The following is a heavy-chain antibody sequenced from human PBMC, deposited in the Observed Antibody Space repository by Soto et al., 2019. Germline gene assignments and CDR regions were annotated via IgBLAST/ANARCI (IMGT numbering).Heavy chain of an antibody. Sequence: SVKVSCKVSGGTFSGYAISGVRQAPGQGLEWMGGIIPLFGTTNTAQKFQDRVTITADDSTSTAYMELSSLRSEDTAVYYCAREVDTPMARPYYHYHAMDVGGQGTKVNVYS. J-gene: IGHJ6*02. D-gene: IGHD5-18*01. CDR3: AREVDTPMARPYYHYHAMDV. CDR2: IIPLFGTT. V-gene: IGHV1-69*13. CDR1: GGTFSGYA.